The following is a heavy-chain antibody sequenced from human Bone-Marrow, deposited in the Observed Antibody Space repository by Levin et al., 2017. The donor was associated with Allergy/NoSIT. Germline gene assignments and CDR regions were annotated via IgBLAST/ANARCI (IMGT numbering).Heavy chain of an antibody. J-gene: IGHJ5*01. Sequence: HPGGSLRLSCAASGFTFSDYSMSWVRQAPGKGLEWVSGISATGGTTYYADSVRGRFTISRDSSTNTLYVEMNSLRVEDTAVYYCAKEETDDSGDFGWFESWGQGTLVTVSS. V-gene: IGHV3-23*01. CDR2: ISATGGTT. CDR3: AKEETDDSGDFGWFES. D-gene: IGHD4-17*01. CDR1: GFTFSDYS.